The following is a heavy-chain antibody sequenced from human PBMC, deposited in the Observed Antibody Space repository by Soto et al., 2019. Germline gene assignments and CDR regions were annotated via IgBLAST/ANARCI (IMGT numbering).Heavy chain of an antibody. CDR3: ASVPPGYSSSWVNWFDP. CDR2: ISAYNGNT. V-gene: IGHV1-18*01. Sequence: ASVKVSFKASGYTFTSYGISWVRQAPGQGLEWMGWISAYNGNTNYAQKLQGRVTMTTDTSTSTAYMELRSLRSDDTAVYYCASVPPGYSSSWVNWFDPWGLG. D-gene: IGHD6-6*01. J-gene: IGHJ5*02. CDR1: GYTFTSYG.